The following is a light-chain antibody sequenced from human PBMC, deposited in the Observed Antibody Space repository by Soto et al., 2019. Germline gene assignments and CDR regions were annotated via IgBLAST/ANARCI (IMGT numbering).Light chain of an antibody. J-gene: IGLJ1*01. CDR2: EVS. V-gene: IGLV2-14*01. CDR3: SSYTSSSTYYV. CDR1: SSDVGGYNY. Sequence: QSALSQPACVSLCHGHSITISCTETSSDVGGYNYVSWYQQHPGKAPKLMIYEVSNRPSGVSNRFSGSKSGNTASLTISGLQAEDEADYYCSSYTSSSTYYVFGTGTKVTVL.